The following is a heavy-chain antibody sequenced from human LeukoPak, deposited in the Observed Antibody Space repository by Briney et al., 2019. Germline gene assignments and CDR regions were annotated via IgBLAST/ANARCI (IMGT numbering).Heavy chain of an antibody. CDR2: IYPGDSDT. Sequence: KPGESLTISCTGSGYSFTSYWIGWVRQMPGKGLEWMGIIYPGDSDTRYSPSFQGQVTISADKSISTAYLQWSSLKASDTAMYYCARATPYDYYDSSGYLTYFDYWGQGTLVTVSS. CDR3: ARATPYDYYDSSGYLTYFDY. J-gene: IGHJ4*02. CDR1: GYSFTSYW. V-gene: IGHV5-51*03. D-gene: IGHD3-22*01.